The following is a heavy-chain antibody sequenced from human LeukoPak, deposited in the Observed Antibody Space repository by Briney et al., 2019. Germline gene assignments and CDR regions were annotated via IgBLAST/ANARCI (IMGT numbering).Heavy chain of an antibody. CDR2: INPKSGGT. V-gene: IGHV1-2*02. CDR3: ARGGDYYDSSGYPDDAFDV. CDR1: GYSFTGYY. J-gene: IGHJ3*01. Sequence: ASVKVSCKASGYSFTGYYVHWVRQAPGQGLEWMGWINPKSGGTKYEQKFQGRVTMTRDTSISTAYMELSRLRSDDAAVFYCARGGDYYDSSGYPDDAFDVWGQGTMVIVSS. D-gene: IGHD3-22*01.